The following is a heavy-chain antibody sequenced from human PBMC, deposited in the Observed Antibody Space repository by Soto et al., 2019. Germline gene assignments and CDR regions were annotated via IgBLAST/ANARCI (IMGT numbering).Heavy chain of an antibody. D-gene: IGHD3-10*01. Sequence: PSETLSLTCTVSGGSISSGDYYWSWIRQPPGKGLEWIGYIYYSGSTYYNPSLKSRVTISVDKSKNQFSLRLTSVTAADTAVYYCVSKFGELLADAFDIWGQGTMVTVSS. V-gene: IGHV4-30-4*01. CDR1: GGSISSGDYY. CDR2: IYYSGST. CDR3: VSKFGELLADAFDI. J-gene: IGHJ3*02.